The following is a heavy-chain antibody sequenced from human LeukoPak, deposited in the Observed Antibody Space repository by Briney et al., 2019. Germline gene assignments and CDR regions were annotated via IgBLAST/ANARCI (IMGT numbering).Heavy chain of an antibody. CDR2: INCDGSST. CDR3: ARTTFYDILTGAPSAFDY. D-gene: IGHD3-9*01. Sequence: PGGSLRLSCAASGFTFSSYWMHWVRQAPGKGLVWVSRINCDGSSTSYADSVKGRFTISRDNAKNTLYLQMNSLRAEDTAVYYCARTTFYDILTGAPSAFDYWGQGTLVTVSS. V-gene: IGHV3-74*01. CDR1: GFTFSSYW. J-gene: IGHJ4*02.